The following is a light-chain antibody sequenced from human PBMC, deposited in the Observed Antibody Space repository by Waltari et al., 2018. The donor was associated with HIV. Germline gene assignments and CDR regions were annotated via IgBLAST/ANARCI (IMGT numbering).Light chain of an antibody. Sequence: SDVLTQSPSVSVAPGQTAKISCWGHHIEPKDVHWYPQKPGQAPVLVISDYTDRPAGIPERFSGSSSGNTATLTVSMVEAGDEADYYCQLWDTSSDHPAFFGGGTKLTV. CDR1: HIEPKD. J-gene: IGLJ2*01. CDR3: QLWDTSSDHPAF. CDR2: DYT. V-gene: IGLV3-21*02.